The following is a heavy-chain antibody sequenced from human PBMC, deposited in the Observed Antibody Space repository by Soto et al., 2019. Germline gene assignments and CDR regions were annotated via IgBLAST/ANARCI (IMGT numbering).Heavy chain of an antibody. V-gene: IGHV4-59*01. Sequence: ETLCLTCSVSGVSMSEYFWSWIRQSPGKGLEWIGYIYYLGSTDYNPSLKSRVTISVDTSKRQFSLRLTSVTAADTAVYYCERDGYDGSGSPYPAYWGPGTQVTVSS. D-gene: IGHD3-10*01. CDR1: GVSMSEYF. CDR2: IYYLGST. J-gene: IGHJ4*02. CDR3: ERDGYDGSGSPYPAY.